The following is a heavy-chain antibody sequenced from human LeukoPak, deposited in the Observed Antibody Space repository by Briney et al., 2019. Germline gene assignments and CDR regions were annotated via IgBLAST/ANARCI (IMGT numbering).Heavy chain of an antibody. CDR2: IGSNGDNT. D-gene: IGHD1-26*01. V-gene: IGHV3-23*01. J-gene: IGHJ4*02. CDR3: ARDKWELLLFDY. Sequence: GGSLRLSCAASGFTFSVYAMTWVRQAPGKGLEWVSAIGSNGDNTYYADSVKGRFTVSRDNAKNSLYLQMNSLRAEDTAVYYCARDKWELLLFDYWGQGTLVTVSS. CDR1: GFTFSVYA.